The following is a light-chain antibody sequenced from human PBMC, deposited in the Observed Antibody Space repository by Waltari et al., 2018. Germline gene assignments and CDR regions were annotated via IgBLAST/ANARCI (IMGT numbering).Light chain of an antibody. V-gene: IGLV2-11*01. CDR2: DIN. CDR3: SSYAGSDTFVV. Sequence: QSALTQPRSVSGSPGQSVTISCIGTSGDVGGYHYVSLYQHHSVQAPKLIIYDINKRPSGVPDRFSGSRSGNTASLTISRLQAEDEADYYCSSYAGSDTFVVLGGGTKVTVL. CDR1: SGDVGGYHY. J-gene: IGLJ2*01.